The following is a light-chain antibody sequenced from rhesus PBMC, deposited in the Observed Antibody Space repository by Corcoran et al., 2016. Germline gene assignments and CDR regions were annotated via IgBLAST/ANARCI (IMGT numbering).Light chain of an antibody. Sequence: DIQMTQSPSSLSASVGDTVTIPCRASQSFSSSFAWYQQKPGKAPKLLIYIASSLQSGGPSSFSGSKSGTDFTLTSSSLQSEDFATYYCQQYNSAPWTFGQGTKVEI. CDR3: QQYNSAPWT. V-gene: IGKV1-46*01. J-gene: IGKJ1*01. CDR1: QSFSSS. CDR2: IAS.